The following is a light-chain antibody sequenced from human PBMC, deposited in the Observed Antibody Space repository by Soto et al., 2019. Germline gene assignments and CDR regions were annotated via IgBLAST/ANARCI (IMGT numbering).Light chain of an antibody. V-gene: IGLV1-47*02. CDR3: AAWDASLSACV. CDR1: DSNIGSNS. Sequence: QSVLTQPPSASGTAGQGVTISCSGGDSNIGSNSVYWYQHLPRTAPKLLIYYNNQRPSGVPDRFAGSRSGTSASLAIVGLRSADEAVYYCAAWDASLSACVFGDGTKLTVL. J-gene: IGLJ1*01. CDR2: YNN.